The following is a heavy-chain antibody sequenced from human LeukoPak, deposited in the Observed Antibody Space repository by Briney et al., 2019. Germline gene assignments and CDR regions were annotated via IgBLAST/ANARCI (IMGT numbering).Heavy chain of an antibody. CDR1: GFTFSSYA. Sequence: PGGSLRLSCAASGFTFSSYAMSWVRQAPGKGLEWVSAISGSGGSTYYADSVKGRFTISRDNSKNTLYLQMNSLRAEDTAVYYCAKEEDIVVVPAAPLDYWGQGTLVTVSS. CDR3: AKEEDIVVVPAAPLDY. D-gene: IGHD2-2*01. CDR2: ISGSGGST. V-gene: IGHV3-23*01. J-gene: IGHJ4*02.